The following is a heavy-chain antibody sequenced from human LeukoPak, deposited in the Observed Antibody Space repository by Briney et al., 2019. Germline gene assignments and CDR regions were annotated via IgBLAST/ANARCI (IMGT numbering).Heavy chain of an antibody. J-gene: IGHJ4*02. CDR3: AKDWPHSV. V-gene: IGHV3-23*01. CDR2: ISGSGGTT. Sequence: GGSLRLSCAVSGFTFSHYSMNWVRQASGKGLEWVSVISGSGGTTYYADSVKGRFTISRDNAKNTLYMQMNSLRAEDTAVYYCAKDWPHSVWGQGTLVTVSS. CDR1: GFTFSHYS.